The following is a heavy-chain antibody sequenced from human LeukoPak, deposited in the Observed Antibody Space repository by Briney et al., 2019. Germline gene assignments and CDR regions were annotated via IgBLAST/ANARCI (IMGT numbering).Heavy chain of an antibody. CDR1: GITFSSYW. D-gene: IGHD5-12*01. CDR2: IKQDGSEK. J-gene: IGHJ4*02. CDR3: AREGGYGYDY. V-gene: IGHV3-7*01. Sequence: GGSLRLSCAASGITFSSYWMSWVRQAPGKGLEWVANIKQDGSEKYYVDSVKGRFTISRDNAKNSLYLQMNSLRAEDTAVYYCAREGGYGYDYWGQGTLVTVSS.